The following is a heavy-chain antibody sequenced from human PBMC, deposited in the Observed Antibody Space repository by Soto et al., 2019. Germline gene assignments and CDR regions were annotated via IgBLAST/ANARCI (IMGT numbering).Heavy chain of an antibody. Sequence: QVQLVQSGAEVKKPGSSVKVSCKASGGTFSSYAISWVRQAPGQGLEWMGGIIPIFGTANYAQKFQGRVTITADESTSTAYMELSSLRSEGAAVYYCSRLLRGYSPVFDYWGQGTLVTVSS. CDR1: GGTFSSYA. D-gene: IGHD5-18*01. CDR2: IIPIFGTA. CDR3: SRLLRGYSPVFDY. J-gene: IGHJ4*02. V-gene: IGHV1-69*12.